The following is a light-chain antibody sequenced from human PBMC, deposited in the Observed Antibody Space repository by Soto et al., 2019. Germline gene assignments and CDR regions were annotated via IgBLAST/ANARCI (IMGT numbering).Light chain of an antibody. CDR2: KAS. Sequence: DIQMTQSPSTLSASVGDRVTITCRASQSISSGLAWYQQKPGKAPKLLIYKASSLDIGVQSRFSGSGSGTEFTLTISSLQPDDFATYYCQQYKSYSQTFGQGTKVEIK. CDR3: QQYKSYSQT. J-gene: IGKJ1*01. V-gene: IGKV1-5*03. CDR1: QSISSG.